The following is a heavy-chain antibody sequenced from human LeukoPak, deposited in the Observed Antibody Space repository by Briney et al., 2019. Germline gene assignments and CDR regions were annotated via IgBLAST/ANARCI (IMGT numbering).Heavy chain of an antibody. D-gene: IGHD3-16*01. V-gene: IGHV3-74*01. Sequence: GGSPRLSCAASGFTFSNYWMHWVRQAPGKGLVWVSRINSDESTTTYADSVKGRFTISRDNAKNSLYLQMNSLRAEDTVVYYCARDRGGWFDPWGQGTLVTVSS. J-gene: IGHJ5*02. CDR3: ARDRGGWFDP. CDR1: GFTFSNYW. CDR2: INSDESTT.